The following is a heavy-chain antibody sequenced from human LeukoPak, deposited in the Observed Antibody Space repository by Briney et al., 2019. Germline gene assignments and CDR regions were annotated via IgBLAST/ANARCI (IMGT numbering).Heavy chain of an antibody. CDR1: GGSISSYY. V-gene: IGHV4-59*08. J-gene: IGHJ4*02. CDR3: ARVRVDSSSWYGPLDY. Sequence: SETLFLTCTVSGGSISSYYWSWIRQPPGKGLEWIGYIYYSGSTNYNPSLKSRVTISVDTSKNQFSLKLSSVTAADTAVYYCARVRVDSSSWYGPLDYWGQGTLVTVSS. D-gene: IGHD6-13*01. CDR2: IYYSGST.